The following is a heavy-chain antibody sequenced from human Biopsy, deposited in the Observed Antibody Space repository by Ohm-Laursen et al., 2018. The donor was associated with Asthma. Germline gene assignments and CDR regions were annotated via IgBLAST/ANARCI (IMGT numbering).Heavy chain of an antibody. J-gene: IGHJ6*02. CDR3: VRQSGYRSGWPKLSFVYYGMDV. CDR2: IHHSGTS. CDR1: GDSITSGGCC. V-gene: IGHV4-31*02. Sequence: SQTLSLTWTVSGDSITSGGCCWNWIRQHPGKGLEWIGYIHHSGTSYFNPSLESRVTISLDASKNEFSLRLTYVTAADTAQYYCVRQSGYRSGWPKLSFVYYGMDVWGPGTTVTVSS. D-gene: IGHD6-19*01.